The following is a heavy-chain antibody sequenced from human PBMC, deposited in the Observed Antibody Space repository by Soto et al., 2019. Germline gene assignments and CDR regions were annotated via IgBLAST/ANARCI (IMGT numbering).Heavy chain of an antibody. CDR3: ARLYGLDAFDI. D-gene: IGHD3-16*02. J-gene: IGHJ3*02. CDR1: GGSINSDY. Sequence: SETLSLTCTVSGGSINSDYWSWIRQPPGKGLEWIGYIYYSGSTNYNPSLKSRVTISVDTSKNQFSLKLSSVTAADTAVYYCARLYGLDAFDIWGQGTMVTVSS. CDR2: IYYSGST. V-gene: IGHV4-59*08.